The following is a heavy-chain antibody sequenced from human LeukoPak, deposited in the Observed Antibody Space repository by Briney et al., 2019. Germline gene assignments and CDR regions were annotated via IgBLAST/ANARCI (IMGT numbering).Heavy chain of an antibody. J-gene: IGHJ5*02. V-gene: IGHV4-61*08. D-gene: IGHD3-10*01. CDR3: ARDYNGSTRFDP. Sequence: PSETLSLTCTVSGGSISSGGYYWSWIRQHPGKGLEWIGYIYYSGNTNYNPSLKSRVTISVDTSKNQFSLKLSSVTAADTAVYYCARDYNGSTRFDPWGQGTLVTVSS. CDR1: GGSISSGGYY. CDR2: IYYSGNT.